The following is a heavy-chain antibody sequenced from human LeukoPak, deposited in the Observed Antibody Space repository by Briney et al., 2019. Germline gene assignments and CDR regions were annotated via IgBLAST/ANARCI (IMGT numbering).Heavy chain of an antibody. CDR2: ISGSGGST. CDR1: GFTFSSYA. Sequence: GGSLRLSCAASGFTFSSYAMSWVRQAPGKGLEWVSAISGSGGSTYYADSVKGRFTISRDNSKNTLYLQMNSLRAEDTAVYYCAXXXXSYYGSGSYYNQDYWGQGTLVTVSS. CDR3: AXXXXSYYGSGSYYNQDY. D-gene: IGHD3-10*01. J-gene: IGHJ4*02. V-gene: IGHV3-23*01.